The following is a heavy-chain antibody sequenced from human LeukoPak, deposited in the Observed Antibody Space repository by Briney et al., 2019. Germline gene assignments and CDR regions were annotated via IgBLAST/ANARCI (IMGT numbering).Heavy chain of an antibody. V-gene: IGHV4-59*01. CDR1: GGSISSYY. CDR3: ARLLGDALDI. CDR2: IYYSGST. D-gene: IGHD2-15*01. J-gene: IGHJ3*02. Sequence: SETLSLTCTVSGGSISSYYWSWIRQPPGKGLEWIGYIYYSGSTNYNPSLKSRVTISVDTSKNQFSLKLSSVTAADTAVYYCARLLGDALDIWGQGTMVTVSS.